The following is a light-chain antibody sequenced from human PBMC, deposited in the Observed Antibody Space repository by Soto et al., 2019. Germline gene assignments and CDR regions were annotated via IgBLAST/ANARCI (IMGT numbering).Light chain of an antibody. V-gene: IGLV2-11*01. CDR1: SSDVGDYNS. Sequence: QSALTQPRSVSGSPGQSVTVSCIGTSSDVGDYNSVSWYQQHPGKAPKLMIYDVSKRPSGVPDRFSGSKSGNTASLTISGLQAEDEADYYCCSYVGGYSYVFGMGTKVTVL. CDR3: CSYVGGYSYV. CDR2: DVS. J-gene: IGLJ1*01.